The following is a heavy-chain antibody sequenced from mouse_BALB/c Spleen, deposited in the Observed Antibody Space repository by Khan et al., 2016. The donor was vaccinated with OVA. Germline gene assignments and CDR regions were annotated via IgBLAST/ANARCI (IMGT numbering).Heavy chain of an antibody. CDR2: IYPGNVNT. CDR3: ARWGGNYPSYAMDY. J-gene: IGHJ4*01. D-gene: IGHD2-1*01. CDR1: GYTFTSYY. Sequence: QVTLKESGPELVKPGASVRISCKASGYTFTSYYIHWVKQRPGQGLEWIGWIYPGNVNTDYNEKFKGKATLTADKSSSTAYMQLSSLTSEDSAVYFCARWGGNYPSYAMDYWSQGTSVTVSS. V-gene: IGHV1S56*01.